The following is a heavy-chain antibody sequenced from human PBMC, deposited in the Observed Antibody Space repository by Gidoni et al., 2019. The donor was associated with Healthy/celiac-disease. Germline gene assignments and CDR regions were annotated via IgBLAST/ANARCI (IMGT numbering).Heavy chain of an antibody. CDR3: AKVGGNWNPTAPYLDY. J-gene: IGHJ4*02. D-gene: IGHD1-20*01. V-gene: IGHV3-23*01. CDR2: ISGRGGST. Sequence: VHLLESGGGLVQPGVSLRLSCAASGFTFRSYAMSWVRQAPGKGLEWVSAISGRGGSTYYADSVKGRFTISRDNSKNTRYLQRNSRRAEDKAGYYCAKVGGNWNPTAPYLDYWGQGTLVTVSS. CDR1: GFTFRSYA.